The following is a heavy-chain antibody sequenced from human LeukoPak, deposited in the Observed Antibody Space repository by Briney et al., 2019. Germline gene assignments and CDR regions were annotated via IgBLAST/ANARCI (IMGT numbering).Heavy chain of an antibody. J-gene: IGHJ4*02. CDR1: GFTFSSYC. D-gene: IGHD6-13*01. CDR2: IRYDGSNK. V-gene: IGHV3-30*02. CDR3: ARVQGIAAAGSLDY. Sequence: GGSLRLSCAASGFTFSSYCMHWVRQAPGKGLEWVAFIRYDGSNKYYADSVKGRFTISRDNSKNTLYLQMNSLRAEDTAVYYCARVQGIAAAGSLDYWGQGTLVTVSS.